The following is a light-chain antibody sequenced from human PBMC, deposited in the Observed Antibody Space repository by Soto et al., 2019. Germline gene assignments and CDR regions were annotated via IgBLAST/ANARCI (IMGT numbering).Light chain of an antibody. V-gene: IGKV1-39*01. CDR1: EYIGSY. CDR3: QSTCIHPWA. J-gene: IGKJ1*01. Sequence: DIQMTQSPPSRSASVGDTVTITCRASEYIGSYLNWYQSKPGKAPQLLIYSATTLHTGVPPSLSAGGSGRDFTLSISDLQTDDCASYFCQSTCIHPWACGQGTTVEI. CDR2: SAT.